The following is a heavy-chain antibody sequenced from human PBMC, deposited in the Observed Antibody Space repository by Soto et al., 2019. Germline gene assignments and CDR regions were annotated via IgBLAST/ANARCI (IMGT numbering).Heavy chain of an antibody. V-gene: IGHV1-18*04. CDR3: AREDGYCNITGISHWFEP. D-gene: IGHD2-2*03. CDR1: GYTFTTYD. Sequence: VASVKVSCKAPGYTFTTYDISWVRQAPGQGLEWMGWINNYNGNTNYAQKFQGRVTMTTDTSTSTAYMELKSLRSEDTAVYYCAREDGYCNITGISHWFEPYGQGT. CDR2: INNYNGNT. J-gene: IGHJ5*02.